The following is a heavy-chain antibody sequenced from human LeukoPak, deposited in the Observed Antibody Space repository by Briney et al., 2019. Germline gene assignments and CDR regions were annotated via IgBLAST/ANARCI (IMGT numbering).Heavy chain of an antibody. CDR1: GFXVSNNY. Sequence: PGGSLRLSCAASGFXVSNNYMTWVRQAPGKGLEWVSVIYKIGNTFYADFVKGRFTISRDNFKNTLYLQMNSLRAEDTALYYCARDLSGYYPSYWGQGTLVTVSS. D-gene: IGHD3-22*01. CDR2: IYKIGNT. V-gene: IGHV3-66*01. J-gene: IGHJ1*01. CDR3: ARDLSGYYPSY.